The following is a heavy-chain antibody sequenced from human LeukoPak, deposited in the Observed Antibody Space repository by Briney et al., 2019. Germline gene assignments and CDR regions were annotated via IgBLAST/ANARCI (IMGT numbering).Heavy chain of an antibody. D-gene: IGHD6-13*01. J-gene: IGHJ5*02. CDR1: GGSISSYY. CDR2: IYYSGST. Sequence: SETLSLTCTVSGGSISSYYWSWIRQPPGKGLEWIGYIYYSGSTNYNPSLKSRVTISVDTSKNQFSLKLSSVTAADTAVYYCARSGSTWYNWFDPWGQGTLVTVSS. V-gene: IGHV4-59*01. CDR3: ARSGSTWYNWFDP.